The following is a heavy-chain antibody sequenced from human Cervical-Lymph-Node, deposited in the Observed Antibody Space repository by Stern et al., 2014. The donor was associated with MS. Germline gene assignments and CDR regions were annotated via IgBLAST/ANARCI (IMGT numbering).Heavy chain of an antibody. D-gene: IGHD4/OR15-4a*01. J-gene: IGHJ4*02. CDR1: GFTFTSYA. Sequence: EVQLVQSGGGLVQPGGSLRLSCAASGFTFTSYAMTWVRQAPGKGLEWVSAISGSGDRTYYADSVKGRFTISRDNSENTLSLQMNSLRAEDTAIYYCASERDYGDTNDYRGQGTLVTVSS. V-gene: IGHV3-23*04. CDR3: ASERDYGDTNDY. CDR2: ISGSGDRT.